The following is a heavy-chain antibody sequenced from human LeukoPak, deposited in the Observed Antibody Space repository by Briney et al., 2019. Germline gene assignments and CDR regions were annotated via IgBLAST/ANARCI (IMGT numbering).Heavy chain of an antibody. CDR3: ARHRGGYYAVYYFDY. D-gene: IGHD3-3*01. Sequence: GESLKISCRGSADSFTSYWIGWVRQMPGKGLEWMGIIYPGDSDTRYSPSFQGQVTISADKSISTAYLQWSSLKASDTAMYYCARHRGGYYAVYYFDYWGQGTQVTVSS. J-gene: IGHJ4*02. CDR1: ADSFTSYW. CDR2: IYPGDSDT. V-gene: IGHV5-51*01.